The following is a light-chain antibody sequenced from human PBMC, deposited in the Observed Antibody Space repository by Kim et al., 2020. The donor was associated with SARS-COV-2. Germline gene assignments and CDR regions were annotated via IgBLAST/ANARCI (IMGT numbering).Light chain of an antibody. Sequence: LSPGERATLSCGASQSMSSSYLAWYQQKPGLAPRLLIHDASTRATGIPDRFSGSGSGTDFTLSISRLEPEDFAVYYCQHYGSVVSFGGGTKVDIK. V-gene: IGKV3D-20*01. CDR1: QSMSSSY. CDR3: QHYGSVVS. J-gene: IGKJ4*01. CDR2: DAS.